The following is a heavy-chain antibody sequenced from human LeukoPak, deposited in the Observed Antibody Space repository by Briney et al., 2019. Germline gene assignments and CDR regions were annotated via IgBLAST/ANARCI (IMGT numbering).Heavy chain of an antibody. CDR1: GGSISSYY. D-gene: IGHD5-24*01. CDR2: IYTSGST. V-gene: IGHV4-4*07. Sequence: SETLSLTCTVSGGSISSYYWSWIRQPAGKGLEWIGRIYTSGSTNYNPSPKSRVTVSVDTSKNQFSLKLSSVTAADTAVYYCARDGRDGYNSPPFDYWGQGTLVTVSS. J-gene: IGHJ4*02. CDR3: ARDGRDGYNSPPFDY.